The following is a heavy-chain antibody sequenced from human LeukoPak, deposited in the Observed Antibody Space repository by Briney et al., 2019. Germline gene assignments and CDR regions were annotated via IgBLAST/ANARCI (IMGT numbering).Heavy chain of an antibody. CDR1: GGSFSGYY. Sequence: SETLSLTCAVYGGSFSGYYWSWIRQPPGKGLEWIGEINHSGSTDYNPSLKSRVIISVDTSKNQFSLKLSSVTAADTAVYYCARGTAVVAATPWFDPWGQGTLVTVSS. CDR3: ARGTAVVAATPWFDP. CDR2: INHSGST. D-gene: IGHD2-15*01. J-gene: IGHJ5*02. V-gene: IGHV4-34*01.